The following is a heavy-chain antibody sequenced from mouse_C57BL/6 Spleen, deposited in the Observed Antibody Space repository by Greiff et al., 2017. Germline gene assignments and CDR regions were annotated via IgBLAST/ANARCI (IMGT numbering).Heavy chain of an antibody. D-gene: IGHD4-1*01. CDR2: IDPSDSYT. CDR3: ARPGTYGFAY. Sequence: VKLQQPGAELVMPGASVKLSCKASGYTFTSYWMHWVKQRPGQGLEWIGEIDPSDSYTNYTQKFKGKSTLTVDKSSSTAYMQLSSLTSEDSAVYYCARPGTYGFAYWGQGTLVTVSA. CDR1: GYTFTSYW. V-gene: IGHV1-69*01. J-gene: IGHJ3*01.